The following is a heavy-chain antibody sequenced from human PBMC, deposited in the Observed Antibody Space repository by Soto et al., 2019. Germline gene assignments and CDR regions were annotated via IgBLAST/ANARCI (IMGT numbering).Heavy chain of an antibody. CDR1: GGSFSSGAYH. CDR3: ARMSATGTRWFDP. V-gene: IGHV4-31*03. D-gene: IGHD6-13*01. Sequence: QVQLQESGPGLVKPSQTLSLTCTVSGGSFSSGAYHWSWIRQHSGKGLEWIGSISYRGNTYYNPSRKSRLSMSVDTSKTQFSLNLTSVTAADTAVYFCARMSATGTRWFDPWGQGTLVTVSS. CDR2: ISYRGNT. J-gene: IGHJ5*02.